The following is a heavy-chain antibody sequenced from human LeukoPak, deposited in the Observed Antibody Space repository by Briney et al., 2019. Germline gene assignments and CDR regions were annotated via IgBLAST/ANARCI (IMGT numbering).Heavy chain of an antibody. CDR1: GVSISGRGY. CDR2: IDYSGKT. Sequence: PSETLSLTCSVSGVSISGRGYWGWIRQHPGKGLEWIGYIDYSGKTYYKPSLQSRVIISADTSQNQFTLKVSSETAADTAVYYCATGYGSGWFDAWGQGAVVTVSS. V-gene: IGHV4-31*03. D-gene: IGHD3-9*01. CDR3: ATGYGSGWFDA. J-gene: IGHJ5*02.